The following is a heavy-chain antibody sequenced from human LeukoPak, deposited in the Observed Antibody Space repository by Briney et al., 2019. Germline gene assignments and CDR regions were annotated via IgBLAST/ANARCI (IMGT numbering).Heavy chain of an antibody. CDR3: AAGASPHDAFDI. V-gene: IGHV1-58*02. CDR1: GFTFTSSA. J-gene: IGHJ3*02. D-gene: IGHD3-16*01. CDR2: IVVGSGNT. Sequence: SLKVSCKASGFTFTSSATQWVRQARGQRLEWIGWIVVGSGNTNYAQKFQERVTITRDMSTSTAYMELSSLRSEDTAVYYCAAGASPHDAFDIWGQGTMVTVSS.